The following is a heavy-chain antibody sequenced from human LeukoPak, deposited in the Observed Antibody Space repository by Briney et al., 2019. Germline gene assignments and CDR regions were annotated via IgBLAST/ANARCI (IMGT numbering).Heavy chain of an antibody. J-gene: IGHJ4*02. D-gene: IGHD5-12*01. CDR3: ARDKVANDY. CDR1: GAFISNHH. V-gene: IGHV4-4*07. Sequence: SETLSLTCSVSGAFISNHHWSWIRQPAGKGLEWIGCVYSSGDTTYNPSLKSRVTISVDKSKSQFSLRLTSVTAADTAVYYCARDKVANDYWGQGTLVTVAS. CDR2: VYSSGDT.